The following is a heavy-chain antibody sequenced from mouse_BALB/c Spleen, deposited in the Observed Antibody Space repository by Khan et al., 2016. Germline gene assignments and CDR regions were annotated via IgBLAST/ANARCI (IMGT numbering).Heavy chain of an antibody. CDR3: ARSYYGYFAMDY. CDR1: GYTFTDYY. V-gene: IGHV1-77*01. J-gene: IGHJ4*01. D-gene: IGHD1-2*01. Sequence: HVQLKQSGTELPRPGASVKLSCKASGYTFTDYYLHWVKQRTGQGLEWIGEIFPGSGNTYYNEKFKGKASLTADTSSSTAYMQLSSLTSEDSAVYFCARSYYGYFAMDYWGHGASVTVSS. CDR2: IFPGSGNT.